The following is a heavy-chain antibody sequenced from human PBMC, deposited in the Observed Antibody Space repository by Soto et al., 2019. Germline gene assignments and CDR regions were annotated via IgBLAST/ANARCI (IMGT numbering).Heavy chain of an antibody. CDR2: IRSGGDT. CDR3: GRVDLNAGAD. D-gene: IGHD1-1*01. J-gene: IGHJ4*02. CDR1: GLSFSDYW. V-gene: IGHV3-74*01. Sequence: EVRLAESGGGLVQPGGSLRLSCVASGLSFSDYWIHWVRQAPGKGLIWVSGIRSGGDTDYADSVKGRFTISRDNAKNTVYLQMNNLRAYDTVVYYCGRVDLNAGADWGQGTLVTVSS.